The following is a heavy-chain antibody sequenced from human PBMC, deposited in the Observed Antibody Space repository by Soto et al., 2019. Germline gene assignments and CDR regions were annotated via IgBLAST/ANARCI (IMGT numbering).Heavy chain of an antibody. J-gene: IGHJ4*02. V-gene: IGHV3-33*01. CDR2: IWFDGSYE. CDR1: GFIFSNYA. Sequence: QVQLVESGGGVVQPGRSLRLSCEASGFIFSNYAMHWVRQAPGQGLEWVALIWFDGSYENYAESVKGRFTISRDNSKNTLYFQMNSLRVEDTAVYFCARGTGSGSLLIDYWGQGTLVTVSS. D-gene: IGHD3-10*01. CDR3: ARGTGSGSLLIDY.